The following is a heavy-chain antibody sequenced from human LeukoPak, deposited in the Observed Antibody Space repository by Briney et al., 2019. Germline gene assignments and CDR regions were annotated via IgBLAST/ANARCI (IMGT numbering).Heavy chain of an antibody. CDR2: ISGRGDYL. V-gene: IGHV3-21*01. J-gene: IGHJ4*02. CDR1: GFTPSSYT. D-gene: IGHD1-26*01. Sequence: GGSLRLSCEGSGFTPSSYTMNWVRQAPGKGLEWVASISGRGDYLYYADSVQGRFTISRDNAKNSVFLQMNSLRADDTAVYYCARRSGSYDYWGQGTPVIVSS. CDR3: ARRSGSYDY.